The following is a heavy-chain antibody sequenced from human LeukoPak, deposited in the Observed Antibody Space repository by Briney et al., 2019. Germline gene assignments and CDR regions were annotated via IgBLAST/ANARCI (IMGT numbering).Heavy chain of an antibody. CDR3: AKEGVGAISFSAFDI. Sequence: GGSLRLSCAASGFTFSSYSMNWVRQAPGKGLEWVSYISSSSSTIYYADSVKGRFTISRDNAKNSLYLQMNSLRAEDTAVYYCAKEGVGAISFSAFDIWGQGTMVTVSS. V-gene: IGHV3-48*04. J-gene: IGHJ3*02. CDR2: ISSSSSTI. CDR1: GFTFSSYS. D-gene: IGHD1-26*01.